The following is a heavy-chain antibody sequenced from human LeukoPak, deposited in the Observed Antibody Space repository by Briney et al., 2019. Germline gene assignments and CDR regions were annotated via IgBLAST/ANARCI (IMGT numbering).Heavy chain of an antibody. CDR3: ARDGLAAATLHWCFDL. V-gene: IGHV3-21*01. CDR1: GFTYISYS. D-gene: IGHD6-25*01. CDR2: ISSSSSYI. Sequence: PGGSLRLSCAASGFTYISYSMNWVRQARGKGLEGVSSISSSSSYIYYADSVKGRFTISRDNARNSLYLQMNSLRAEDTAVYYCARDGLAAATLHWCFDLWGRGTLVTVSS. J-gene: IGHJ2*01.